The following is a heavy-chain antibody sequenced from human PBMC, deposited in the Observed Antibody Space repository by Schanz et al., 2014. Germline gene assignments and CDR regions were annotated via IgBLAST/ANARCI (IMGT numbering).Heavy chain of an antibody. CDR2: GITILGVT. V-gene: IGHV1-69*04. D-gene: IGHD4-17*01. J-gene: IGHJ4*02. CDR1: GGTFSSFG. Sequence: QVQLVQSGAEGKKPGASVKVSCKASGGTFSSFGINWVRQAPGQGLEWMGRGITILGVTHYAQKFQGRVTITADKSTFTAYMDVSSLRSADKAVYYCARGYGDSAADFWGQGTLVTVSS. CDR3: ARGYGDSAADF.